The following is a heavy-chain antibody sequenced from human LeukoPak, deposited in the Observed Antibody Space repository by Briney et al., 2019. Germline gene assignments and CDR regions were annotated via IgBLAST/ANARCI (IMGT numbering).Heavy chain of an antibody. CDR3: ARDLGFKMSDY. Sequence: SQTLSLTCAISGDSVSSNSAAWNWIRQSPSRGLEWLGRTYYSRSKWYNDYAVSVKSRITINPDTSKNQFSLQLNSVTPEDTALYYCARDLGFKMSDYWGQGTLVTVSS. D-gene: IGHD5-24*01. CDR1: GDSVSSNSAA. V-gene: IGHV6-1*01. J-gene: IGHJ4*02. CDR2: TYYSRSKWYN.